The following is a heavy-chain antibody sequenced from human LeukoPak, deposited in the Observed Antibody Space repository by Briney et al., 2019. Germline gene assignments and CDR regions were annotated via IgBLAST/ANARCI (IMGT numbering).Heavy chain of an antibody. Sequence: PSETLSLTCTVSGGSISSYYWSWIRQPAGKGLEWIGRIYTSGSTNYNPSLKSRVTMSVDTSKNQFSLKLSSVTAADTAVYYCARDGDGTLWFGELSLGAFDIWGQGTTVTVSS. D-gene: IGHD3-10*01. CDR2: IYTSGST. CDR3: ARDGDGTLWFGELSLGAFDI. V-gene: IGHV4-4*07. CDR1: GGSISSYY. J-gene: IGHJ3*02.